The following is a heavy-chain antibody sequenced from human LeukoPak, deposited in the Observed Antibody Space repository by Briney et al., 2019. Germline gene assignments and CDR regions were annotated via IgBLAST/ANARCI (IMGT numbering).Heavy chain of an antibody. CDR2: ISKDGFNQ. D-gene: IGHD3-10*01. Sequence: DPGGSPRLSCAASGFTFSSYAMYWVRQAPGKGLEWVSLISKDGFNQDHADSVKGRFTISRDNSRDTLYLQMGSLRPEDTAVYYCAREAYYGSGRSRQPSPVWGQGTLVIVSS. CDR3: AREAYYGSGRSRQPSPV. V-gene: IGHV3-30*15. J-gene: IGHJ4*02. CDR1: GFTFSSYA.